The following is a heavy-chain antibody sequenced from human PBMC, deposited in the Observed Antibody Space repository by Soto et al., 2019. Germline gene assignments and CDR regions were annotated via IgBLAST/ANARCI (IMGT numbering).Heavy chain of an antibody. CDR3: ARSGNTDACDI. V-gene: IGHV1-18*01. CDR1: GYTFTNYD. CDR2: ISTYNGNT. J-gene: IGHJ3*02. D-gene: IGHD3-10*01. Sequence: QVQLVQSGAEVKKPGASVKVSCKASGYTFTNYDISWVRQAPGQGLAWMGWISTYNGNTNYAQKFQGRVTMTTDTHTSTAYMELRSLRSDDTAVFYCARSGNTDACDIWGQGTMVTVSS.